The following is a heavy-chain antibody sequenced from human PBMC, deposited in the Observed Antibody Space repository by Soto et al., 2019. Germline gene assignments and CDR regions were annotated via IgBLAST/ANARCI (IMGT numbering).Heavy chain of an antibody. V-gene: IGHV4-31*03. D-gene: IGHD3-3*02. CDR2: IYYSGST. CDR3: ARHFSGDYYYYRMDV. Sequence: SETLSLTCTVSGGSISSGGYYWSWIRQHPGKGLEWIGYIYYSGSTYYNPSLKSRVTISVDTSKNQFSLKLSSVTAADTAVYYCARHFSGDYYYYRMDVWGQGTTVTVSS. J-gene: IGHJ6*02. CDR1: GGSISSGGYY.